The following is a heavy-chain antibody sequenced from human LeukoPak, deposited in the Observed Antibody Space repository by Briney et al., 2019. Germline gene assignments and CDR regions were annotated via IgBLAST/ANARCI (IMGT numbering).Heavy chain of an antibody. V-gene: IGHV3-7*01. CDR3: TSGGYCSSTSCY. J-gene: IGHJ4*02. D-gene: IGHD2-2*01. CDR1: GFTFSSYW. CDR2: IKQDGSEK. Sequence: PGGSLRLSCAASGFTFSSYWMSWVRQAPGKGLEWVANIKQDGSEKYYVDSVKGRFTISRDNAKNSLYLQMNSLRAEDTAVYYCTSGGYCSSTSCYWGQGTLVTVSS.